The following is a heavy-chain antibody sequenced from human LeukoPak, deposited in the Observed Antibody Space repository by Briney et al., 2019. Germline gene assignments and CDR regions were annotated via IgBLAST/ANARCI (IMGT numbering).Heavy chain of an antibody. CDR2: ISYDGNNK. V-gene: IGHV3-30*18. J-gene: IGHJ4*02. Sequence: GGSLRLSCAASGITLSSYGMHWVRQAPGKGLEWVAVISYDGNNKYYADSVKGRFTISRDNSKNTLYLQMNSLRAEDTAVYYCAKALQVWLFGSDYWGQGTLVTVSS. CDR1: GITLSSYG. CDR3: AKALQVWLFGSDY. D-gene: IGHD5-18*01.